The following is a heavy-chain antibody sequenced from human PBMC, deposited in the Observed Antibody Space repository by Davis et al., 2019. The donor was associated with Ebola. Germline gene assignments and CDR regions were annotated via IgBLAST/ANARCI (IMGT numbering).Heavy chain of an antibody. D-gene: IGHD5-18*01. J-gene: IGHJ4*02. V-gene: IGHV1-46*01. CDR3: ATETPMTRYFGY. CDR2: IDPSGRFT. Sequence: ASVKVSCKASGYTFTGYYMHWVRQAPGQGLEWMGTIDPSGRFTSYAQKFQGRVTMTRDTSTGTVYMQLNSLRSEDTAVYYCATETPMTRYFGYWGQGTLVTVSS. CDR1: GYTFTGYY.